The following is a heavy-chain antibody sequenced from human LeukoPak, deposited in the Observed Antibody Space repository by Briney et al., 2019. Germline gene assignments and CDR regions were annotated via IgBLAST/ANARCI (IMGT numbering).Heavy chain of an antibody. CDR3: ARHAYYYDSSVYGTGPSDY. V-gene: IGHV5-51*01. J-gene: IGHJ4*02. Sequence: GESLKISCKGSGYSFTHYWIAWVRQMPGKGLEWMGIIYPGGSDTRYSPSFQGQVTISADKSINTAYLQWSSLKASDTAIYYCARHAYYYDSSVYGTGPSDYWGQGTLVTVSS. CDR2: IYPGGSDT. CDR1: GYSFTHYW. D-gene: IGHD3-22*01.